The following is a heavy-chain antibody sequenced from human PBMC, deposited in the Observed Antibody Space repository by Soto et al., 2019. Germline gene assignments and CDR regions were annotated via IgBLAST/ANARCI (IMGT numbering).Heavy chain of an antibody. J-gene: IGHJ4*02. V-gene: IGHV3-49*03. D-gene: IGHD4-17*01. CDR1: GFTFGDYA. CDR3: TRDHGNYVGFVLRVPDY. CDR2: IRSKAYGGTT. Sequence: GGSLRLSCTASGFTFGDYAMSWFRQAPGKGLEWVGFIRSKAYGGTTEYAASVKGRFTISRDDSKSIAYLQMNSLKTEDTAVYYCTRDHGNYVGFVLRVPDYWGQGTLVTVSS.